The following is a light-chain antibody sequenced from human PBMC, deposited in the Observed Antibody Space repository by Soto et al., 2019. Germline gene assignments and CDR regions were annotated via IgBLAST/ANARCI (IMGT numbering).Light chain of an antibody. CDR2: GAS. V-gene: IGKV3-20*01. J-gene: IGKJ2*01. Sequence: EIVLTQSPGTLSLSPGERATLSCRASQSASSSYLAWYQQKPGQAPSLLIYGASSRATGIPDRFSGSGSGTDFTLTISRLEPEDFAVYYCQHYGSAPYTFGQGTKLEIK. CDR1: QSASSSY. CDR3: QHYGSAPYT.